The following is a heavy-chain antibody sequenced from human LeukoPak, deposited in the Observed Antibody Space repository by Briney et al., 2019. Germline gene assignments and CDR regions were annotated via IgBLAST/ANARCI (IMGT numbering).Heavy chain of an antibody. CDR3: AGSERSPYDSSGYSDY. D-gene: IGHD3-22*01. V-gene: IGHV3-48*03. J-gene: IGHJ4*02. Sequence: PGGPLRFSGGALGFTFTSYEMNWVAQGPGKGLKWVSYTSISGRTLYYADPVKGRFTISTDNAKNSLYLQMNSLRAEDTAVYYCAGSERSPYDSSGYSDYWGQGTLVTVSS. CDR1: GFTFTSYE. CDR2: TSISGRTL.